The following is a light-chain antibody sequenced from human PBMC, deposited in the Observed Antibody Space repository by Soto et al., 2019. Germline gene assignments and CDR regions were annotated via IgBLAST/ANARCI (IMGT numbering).Light chain of an antibody. J-gene: IGKJ4*01. CDR2: GTS. CDR3: QQYNNWPSLT. Sequence: EIVMTQSPATLSVSPGERATLSCRASQSLSSNLAWYQQKPGQAPRLLIYGTSTRATGIPARFSGSGSGTEITLTISSLQSEDFAVYYCQQYNNWPSLTFGGGTKVEIK. CDR1: QSLSSN. V-gene: IGKV3-15*01.